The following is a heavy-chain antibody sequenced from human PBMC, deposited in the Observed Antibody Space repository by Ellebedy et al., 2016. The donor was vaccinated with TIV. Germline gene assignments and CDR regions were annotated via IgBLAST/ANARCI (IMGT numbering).Heavy chain of an antibody. Sequence: AASVKVSCKASGGTFSSYAISWVRQAPGQGLEWMGRIIPILGIANYAQKFQGRVTITADKSTSTAYMELRSLRSEDTAVYYCAREGRSGSYRTFDYWGQGTLVTVSS. J-gene: IGHJ4*02. CDR3: AREGRSGSYRTFDY. D-gene: IGHD1-26*01. V-gene: IGHV1-69*04. CDR2: IIPILGIA. CDR1: GGTFSSYA.